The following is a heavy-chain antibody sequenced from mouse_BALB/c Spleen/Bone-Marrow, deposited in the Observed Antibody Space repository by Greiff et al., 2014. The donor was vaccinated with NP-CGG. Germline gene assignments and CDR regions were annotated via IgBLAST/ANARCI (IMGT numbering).Heavy chain of an antibody. J-gene: IGHJ3*01. CDR3: ARGYDEGFAY. Sequence: VQLKESGAELVKPGASVKLSCTASGFDIKDTYMHWVKQRPEQGLEWIGRIDPANGNTKYDPKFQGKATITADTSSNTAYLQLSSLTSEDTAVYYCARGYDEGFAYWGQGTLVTVSA. V-gene: IGHV14-3*02. CDR1: GFDIKDTY. CDR2: IDPANGNT. D-gene: IGHD2-14*01.